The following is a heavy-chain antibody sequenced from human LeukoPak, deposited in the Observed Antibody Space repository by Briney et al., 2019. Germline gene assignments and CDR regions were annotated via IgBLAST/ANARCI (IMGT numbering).Heavy chain of an antibody. J-gene: IGHJ4*02. D-gene: IGHD6-19*01. V-gene: IGHV3-49*03. Sequence: GGSLRLSCTASGFTFGDYAMSWLRQAPGKGLEWVGFIRSKAYGGTTEYAASVKGRFTISRDDSKSIAYLQMNSLKTEDTAVYYCTRDPDDSSGWSERKGFDYWGQGTLVTVSS. CDR2: IRSKAYGGTT. CDR1: GFTFGDYA. CDR3: TRDPDDSSGWSERKGFDY.